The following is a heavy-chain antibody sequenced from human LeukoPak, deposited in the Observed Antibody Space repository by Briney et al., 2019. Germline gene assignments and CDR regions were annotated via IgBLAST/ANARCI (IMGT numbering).Heavy chain of an antibody. Sequence: SVKVSCKASGGTFSSYAISWVRQAPGQGLEWMGGIIPIFGTANYAQKFQGRVTITADESTSTAYMELSSLRSEDTAVYYCARNVGATDCRYFDYWGQGTLVTVSS. CDR3: ARNVGATDCRYFDY. J-gene: IGHJ4*02. CDR2: IIPIFGTA. CDR1: GGTFSSYA. D-gene: IGHD1-26*01. V-gene: IGHV1-69*13.